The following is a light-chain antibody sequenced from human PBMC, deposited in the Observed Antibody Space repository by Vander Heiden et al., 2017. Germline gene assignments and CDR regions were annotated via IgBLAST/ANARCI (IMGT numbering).Light chain of an antibody. Sequence: DIVMTQSPLSLPVTPVEPASSSCRSSQSLLHSNGYNYFNWYLQKPGQSPQLLIYLGSTRASGVPDRFSGSGSGTDFTLEISRVEAADVGVYYCMQTLQTPLTFGGGTKVEIK. CDR2: LGS. V-gene: IGKV2-28*01. J-gene: IGKJ4*01. CDR1: QSLLHSNGYNY. CDR3: MQTLQTPLT.